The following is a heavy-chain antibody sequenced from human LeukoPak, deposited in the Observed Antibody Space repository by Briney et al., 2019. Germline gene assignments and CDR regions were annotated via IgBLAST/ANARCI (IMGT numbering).Heavy chain of an antibody. D-gene: IGHD6-6*01. J-gene: IGHJ4*02. V-gene: IGHV3-66*02. CDR2: IYSGGST. CDR3: ARDQLIAARRFDY. CDR1: GFTVSSNY. Sequence: GGSLRLSCAASGFTVSSNYMSWVRQAPGKGREWVSVIYSGGSTYYADSVKGRFTISRDNSENTLYLQMNSLRAEDTAVYYCARDQLIAARRFDYWGQGTLVTVSS.